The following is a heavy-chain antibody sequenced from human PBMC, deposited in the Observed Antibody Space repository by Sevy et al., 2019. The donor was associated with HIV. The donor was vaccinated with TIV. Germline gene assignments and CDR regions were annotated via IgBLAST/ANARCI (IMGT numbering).Heavy chain of an antibody. V-gene: IGHV3-30-3*01. CDR3: ARDGGNRLKWYPLY. D-gene: IGHD2-2*01. J-gene: IGHJ1*01. Sequence: GGCLRLSCAASGFAFSTHTMHWVRQAPGKGLEWVAVISYEGTETLYAASVEGRFTISRDRSNNMLSLQINSLRPEDTAVYYCARDGGNRLKWYPLYWGHGTLVTVSS. CDR1: GFAFSTHT. CDR2: ISYEGTET.